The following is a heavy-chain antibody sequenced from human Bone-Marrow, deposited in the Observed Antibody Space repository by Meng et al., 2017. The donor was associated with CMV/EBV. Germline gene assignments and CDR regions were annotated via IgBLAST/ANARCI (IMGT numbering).Heavy chain of an antibody. CDR2: ISGYNGNT. Sequence: ASVKVSCKASGYSFTNYGISCVRQAPGQGLEWMGWISGYNGNTNYAQKVQGRVTMTTDTSTRTGYMELRSLRSDDTAVDYCARDEGPTAISVYFQHWGQGNLVTFYS. CDR1: GYSFTNYG. CDR3: ARDEGPTAISVYFQH. J-gene: IGHJ1*01. V-gene: IGHV1-18*01. D-gene: IGHD1-1*01.